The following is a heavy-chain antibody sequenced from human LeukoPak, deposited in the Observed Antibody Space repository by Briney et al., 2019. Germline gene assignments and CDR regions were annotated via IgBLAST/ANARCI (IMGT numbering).Heavy chain of an antibody. J-gene: IGHJ6*02. D-gene: IGHD6-19*01. Sequence: GSLRLSCAASGFTFSSYGMHWVRQAPGKGLEWVAVIWYDGSNKYYADSVKGRFTISRDNSKNTLYLQMNSLRAEDTAVYYCARDRARSSGWQAPGDGMDVWGQGTTVTVSS. CDR3: ARDRARSSGWQAPGDGMDV. CDR2: IWYDGSNK. V-gene: IGHV3-33*01. CDR1: GFTFSSYG.